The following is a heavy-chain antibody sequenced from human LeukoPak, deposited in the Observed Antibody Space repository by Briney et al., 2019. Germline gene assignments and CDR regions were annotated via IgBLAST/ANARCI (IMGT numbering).Heavy chain of an antibody. CDR3: AREPHYYYYMDV. Sequence: ASVKVSCKASGYTFTGHYMHWVRQAPGQGLEWMGRINPNSGGTNYAQKFQGRVTMTRDTSISTAYMELSRLRSDDTAVYYCAREPHYYYYMDVWGKGTTVTVSS. J-gene: IGHJ6*03. CDR1: GYTFTGHY. CDR2: INPNSGGT. V-gene: IGHV1-2*06.